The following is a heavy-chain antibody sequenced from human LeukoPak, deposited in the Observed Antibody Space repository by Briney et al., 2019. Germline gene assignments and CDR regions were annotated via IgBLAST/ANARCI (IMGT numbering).Heavy chain of an antibody. J-gene: IGHJ4*02. D-gene: IGHD5-24*01. CDR3: ARPSPPGDGYNPCDY. CDR1: GLTFSSYG. V-gene: IGHV3-30*02. CDR2: IRYDGSNK. Sequence: GGSLRLSCAASGLTFSSYGMHWVRQAPGKGLEWVAFIRYDGSNKYYADSVKGRFTISRDNSKNTLYLQMNSLRAEDTAVYYCARPSPPGDGYNPCDYWGPGALVIVSS.